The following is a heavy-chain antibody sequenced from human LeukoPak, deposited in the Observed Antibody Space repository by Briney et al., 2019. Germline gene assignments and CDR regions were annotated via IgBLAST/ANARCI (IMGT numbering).Heavy chain of an antibody. Sequence: GGSLRLSCAASGFTFSSYAMNWVRQAPGKGLEWVSAIGGSGSIAYYADSVKGRFTISRDKNSLYLQMNSLRPEDTAVYYCARDPVGYCSGGSCSYYFDYWGQGTLVTVSS. D-gene: IGHD2-15*01. J-gene: IGHJ4*02. V-gene: IGHV3-23*01. CDR2: IGGSGSIA. CDR3: ARDPVGYCSGGSCSYYFDY. CDR1: GFTFSSYA.